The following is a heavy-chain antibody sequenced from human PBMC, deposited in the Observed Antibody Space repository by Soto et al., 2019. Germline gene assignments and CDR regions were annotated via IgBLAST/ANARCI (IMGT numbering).Heavy chain of an antibody. CDR2: INHSGST. V-gene: IGHV4-34*01. CDR1: GGSFSGYY. J-gene: IGHJ6*02. Sequence: SETLSLTCAVYGGSFSGYYWSWIRQPPGKGLEWIGEINHSGSTNYNPSLKSRVTISVVTSKNQFSLKLSSVTAADTAVYYCAVGGNYGMDVWGQGTTVTVSS. CDR3: AVGGNYGMDV.